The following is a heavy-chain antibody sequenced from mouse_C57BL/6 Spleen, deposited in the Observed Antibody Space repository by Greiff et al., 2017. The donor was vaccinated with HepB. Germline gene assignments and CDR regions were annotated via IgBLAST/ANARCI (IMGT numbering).Heavy chain of an antibody. Sequence: QVQLQQSGAELARPGASVKLSCKASGYTFTSYGINWVKQRTGQGLEWIGEIYPRSGNTYYNEKFKGKAILTADKSSSTAYMELRSLTSEDSAVYFGARWPNYDEAYWGQGTLVTVSA. CDR2: IYPRSGNT. J-gene: IGHJ3*01. D-gene: IGHD2-4*01. V-gene: IGHV1-81*01. CDR1: GYTFTSYG. CDR3: ARWPNYDEAY.